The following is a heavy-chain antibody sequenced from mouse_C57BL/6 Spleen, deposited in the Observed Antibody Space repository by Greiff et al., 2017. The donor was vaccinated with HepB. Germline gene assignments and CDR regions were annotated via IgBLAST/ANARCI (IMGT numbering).Heavy chain of an antibody. Sequence: QVQLQQSGAELARPGASVKMSCKASGYTFTSYTMHWVKQRPGQGLEWIGYINPSSGYTKYNQKFKDKATLTADKSSSTAYMQLSSLTSEDSAVYYCARSVITTVGLDYWGQGTTLTVSS. V-gene: IGHV1-4*01. CDR2: INPSSGYT. J-gene: IGHJ2*01. CDR1: GYTFTSYT. CDR3: ARSVITTVGLDY. D-gene: IGHD1-1*01.